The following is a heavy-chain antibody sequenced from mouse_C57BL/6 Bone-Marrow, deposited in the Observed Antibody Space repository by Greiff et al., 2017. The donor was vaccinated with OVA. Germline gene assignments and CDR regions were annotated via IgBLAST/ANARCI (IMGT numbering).Heavy chain of an antibody. CDR1: GYTFTSYW. D-gene: IGHD2-5*01. V-gene: IGHV1-64*01. CDR3: ASYYSNYEKYAMDY. Sequence: QVQLQQPGAELVKPGASVKLSCKASGYTFTSYWMHWVKQRPGQGLEWIGMIHPNSGSTNYNEKFKSKATLTVDKSSSTAYMQLSSLTSEDSAVYYCASYYSNYEKYAMDYWGQGNSVTVSS. J-gene: IGHJ4*01. CDR2: IHPNSGST.